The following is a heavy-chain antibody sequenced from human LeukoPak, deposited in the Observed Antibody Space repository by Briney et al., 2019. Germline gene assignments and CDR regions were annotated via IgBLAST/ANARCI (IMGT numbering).Heavy chain of an antibody. Sequence: GGSLRLSCAASGFTFSSYEMNWVRQAPGKGLEWVSYISSSGSTIYYADSVKGRFTISRDYAKNSLYLQMNSLRAEDTAVYYCAELGITMIGGVWGKGTTVTISS. CDR2: ISSSGSTI. CDR1: GFTFSSYE. D-gene: IGHD3-10*02. J-gene: IGHJ6*04. CDR3: AELGITMIGGV. V-gene: IGHV3-48*03.